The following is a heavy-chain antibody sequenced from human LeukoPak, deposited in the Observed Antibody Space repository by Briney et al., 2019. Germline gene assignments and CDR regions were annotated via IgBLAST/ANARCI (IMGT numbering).Heavy chain of an antibody. V-gene: IGHV1-46*01. D-gene: IGHD3-10*01. CDR2: IHPTDGST. CDR1: GYTFITYH. J-gene: IGHJ4*02. Sequence: ASVKVSCKTSGYTFITYHMHWVRQAPGQGLEWLGIIHPTDGSTSYTQKIQGRVTMTRDTATGTVYLELSSLRSEDTAVYWCARANGGGLDYWGQGTLITVSS. CDR3: ARANGGGLDY.